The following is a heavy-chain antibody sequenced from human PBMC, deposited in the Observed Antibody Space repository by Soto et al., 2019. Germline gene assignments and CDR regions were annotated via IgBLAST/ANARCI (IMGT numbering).Heavy chain of an antibody. Sequence: PGGSLRLSCAASGFTFSSYAMSWVRQAPGKGLEWVSAISGSDGSSTSYADSVKGRFTISRDNAKNTPYLQMNSLRAEDTAVYYCARPNYDSSEDAPRVAVSYGMDVWGQGTTVTVSS. CDR2: ISGSDGSST. J-gene: IGHJ6*02. CDR1: GFTFSSYA. V-gene: IGHV3-23*01. CDR3: ARPNYDSSEDAPRVAVSYGMDV. D-gene: IGHD3-22*01.